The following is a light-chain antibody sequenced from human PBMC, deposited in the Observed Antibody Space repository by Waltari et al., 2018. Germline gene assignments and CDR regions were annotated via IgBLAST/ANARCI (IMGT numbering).Light chain of an antibody. V-gene: IGLV3-1*01. Sequence: SYELTQPPSVSVLPGQTASITCSGDKLGDKYVCWYQQKPGQSPVLVIYQDSNRPSGIPERFSGSKSGNTATLTISGTQAMDEADYYCQAGDSSTARVFGGGTKLTVL. CDR1: KLGDKY. J-gene: IGLJ2*01. CDR3: QAGDSSTARV. CDR2: QDS.